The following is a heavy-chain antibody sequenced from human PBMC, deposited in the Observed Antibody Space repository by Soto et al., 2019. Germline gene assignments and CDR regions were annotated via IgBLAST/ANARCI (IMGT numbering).Heavy chain of an antibody. D-gene: IGHD6-6*01. CDR3: AGEYSSSSRYYYYYYGMDV. CDR2: ISYDGSNK. CDR1: GFTFSSYG. V-gene: IGHV3-30*03. Sequence: GGSLRLSCAASGFTFSSYGMHWVRQAPGKGLEWVAVISYDGSNKYYADSVKGRFTISRDNSKNTLYLQMNSLRAEDTAVYYCAGEYSSSSRYYYYYYGMDVWGQGTTVTVSS. J-gene: IGHJ6*02.